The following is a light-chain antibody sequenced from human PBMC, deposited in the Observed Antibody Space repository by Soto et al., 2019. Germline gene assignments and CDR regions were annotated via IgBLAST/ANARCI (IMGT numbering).Light chain of an antibody. CDR3: AAWDDSLSVGM. CDR1: GSNIGNNY. J-gene: IGLJ3*02. CDR2: GNS. V-gene: IGLV1-47*01. Sequence: QSVLTQPPSASGTPGQTVTFSCSGSGSNIGNNYVYWHQQLPGAAPKLLIYGNSQRPSGVPERFSGSKSGTSASLAISGLRSEDEADYYCAAWDDSLSVGMFGGGTKLTVL.